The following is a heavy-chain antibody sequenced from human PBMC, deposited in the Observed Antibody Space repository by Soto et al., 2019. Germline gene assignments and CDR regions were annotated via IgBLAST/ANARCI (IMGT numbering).Heavy chain of an antibody. CDR1: GFTFSDYY. CDR3: ARERARVFDS. J-gene: IGHJ4*02. Sequence: QVQLVESGGGLVKPGVSLRLSCAASGFTFSDYYMSWIRQAPGKGLEWLSYISISGGTIYYADSVKGRFSISRDNAKNSLYLQLSSLRAEDTAVYFCARERARVFDSCGQGTLVTVSS. CDR2: ISISGGTI. V-gene: IGHV3-11*01.